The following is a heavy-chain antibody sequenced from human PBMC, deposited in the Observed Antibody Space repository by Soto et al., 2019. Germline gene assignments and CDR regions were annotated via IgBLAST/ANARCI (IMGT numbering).Heavy chain of an antibody. D-gene: IGHD6-19*01. J-gene: IGHJ4*02. CDR2: IYYSGNS. Sequence: QVQLQVSGPGLVKPSETLSLTCNVSGGSMSRDYWSWIRQPPGKGLEWIGHIYYSGNSKYNPSLKGRVTISVDMSKNQFSLKLSSVTAADTAVYYCARLRAVLGSGWYLDYWGQGTLVIVSS. CDR1: GGSMSRDY. V-gene: IGHV4-59*01. CDR3: ARLRAVLGSGWYLDY.